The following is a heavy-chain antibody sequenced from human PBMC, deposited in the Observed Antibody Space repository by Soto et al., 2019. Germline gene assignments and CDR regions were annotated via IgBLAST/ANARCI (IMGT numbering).Heavy chain of an antibody. CDR3: ARGHSTDCSNGVCSFFYNHEMDV. D-gene: IGHD2-8*01. CDR1: GYTFPSYG. V-gene: IGHV1-2*04. Sequence: ASVKVSCKASGYTFPSYGISWVRQAPGQGLEWMGWINPKSGGTSTAQKFQGWVTMTRDRSISTVYMELTRLRSDDTAVYFCARGHSTDCSNGVCSFFYNHEMDVWGQGTTVTVSS. J-gene: IGHJ6*02. CDR2: INPKSGGT.